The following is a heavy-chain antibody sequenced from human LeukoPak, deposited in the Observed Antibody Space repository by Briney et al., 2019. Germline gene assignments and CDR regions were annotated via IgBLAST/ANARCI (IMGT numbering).Heavy chain of an antibody. CDR3: ARAWGYGAGSYDSFYFDY. V-gene: IGHV4-34*01. Sequence: SETLSLTCAVYGGSFSGYYWSWIRQPPGKGLEWIGEINHSGSTNYNPSLKSRVTISVDTSKNQLSLKLSSVTAADTAVYYCARAWGYGAGSYDSFYFDYWGQGTLVTVSS. CDR1: GGSFSGYY. D-gene: IGHD3-10*01. J-gene: IGHJ4*02. CDR2: INHSGST.